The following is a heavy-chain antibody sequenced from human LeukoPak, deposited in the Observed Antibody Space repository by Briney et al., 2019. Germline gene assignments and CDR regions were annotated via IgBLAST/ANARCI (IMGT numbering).Heavy chain of an antibody. Sequence: ASVQVSCKASGYTFTGYFIHWVRQAPGQGLEWMGWINPNSGGTNYAQKFQDRVTMTRDTSISTVYMKLSRLRSDDTAVYYCAREDCGGDCYHYWGQGTLVTVSS. CDR2: INPNSGGT. CDR3: AREDCGGDCYHY. J-gene: IGHJ4*02. D-gene: IGHD2-21*02. V-gene: IGHV1-2*02. CDR1: GYTFTGYF.